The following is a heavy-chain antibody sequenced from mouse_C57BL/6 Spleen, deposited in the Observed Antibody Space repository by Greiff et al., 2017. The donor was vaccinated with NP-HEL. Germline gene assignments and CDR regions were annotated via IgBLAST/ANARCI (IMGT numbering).Heavy chain of an antibody. D-gene: IGHD3-2*02. CDR3: AAQATPYYFDY. V-gene: IGHV1-59*01. Sequence: QVHVKQPGAELVRPGTSVKLSCKASGYTFTSYWMHWVKQRPGQGLEWIGVIDPSDSYTNYNQKFKGKATLTVDTSSSTAYMQLSSLTSEDSAVYYCAAQATPYYFDYWGQGTTLTVSS. J-gene: IGHJ2*01. CDR1: GYTFTSYW. CDR2: IDPSDSYT.